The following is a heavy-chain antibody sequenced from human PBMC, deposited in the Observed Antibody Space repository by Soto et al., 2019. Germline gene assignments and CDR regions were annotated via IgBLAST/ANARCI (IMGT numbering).Heavy chain of an antibody. J-gene: IGHJ6*03. V-gene: IGHV1-2*02. Sequence: QVQLVQSGAEVKKPGASVKVSCKTSGDSFSAYYLHWVRQAPGQGLEWLGWINPNGGATKYAQKFRGRVAMTRDTSIRTASLELTSVRSDDTAIYYCARESGGATAALDYYYFYMDVWGKGTTVTVSS. CDR3: ARESGGATAALDYYYFYMDV. CDR2: INPNGGAT. CDR1: GDSFSAYY. D-gene: IGHD5-12*01.